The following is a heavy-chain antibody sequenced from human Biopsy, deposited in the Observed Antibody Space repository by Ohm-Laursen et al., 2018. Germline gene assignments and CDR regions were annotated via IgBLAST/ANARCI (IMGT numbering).Heavy chain of an antibody. CDR1: GYTFGNYG. D-gene: IGHD3-10*01. CDR2: MNPNSGNT. V-gene: IGHV1-8*02. CDR3: ARGRNPVWFGEDLDY. Sequence: SVKVSCKASGYTFGNYGVSWVRQATGQGLEWMGWMNPNSGNTGYAQKFQGRVTMTRNTSISTAYMEVSSLRSEDTAVYYCARGRNPVWFGEDLDYWGQGTPVTVSS. J-gene: IGHJ4*02.